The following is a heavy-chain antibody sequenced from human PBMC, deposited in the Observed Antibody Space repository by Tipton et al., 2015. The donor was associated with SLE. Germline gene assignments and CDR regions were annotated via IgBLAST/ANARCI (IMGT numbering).Heavy chain of an antibody. Sequence: QLVQSGGGLVQPGGSLRLSCVVSGFTFSDYSMDWVRQAPGKGLEWVGRSRNKVKSYSTEYAASVKGRFTISRDVSENSLYLEMNSLKTEDTAVYYCTSLVLQGTLPANNFDPWGQGTLVTVSS. CDR3: TSLVLQGTLPANNFDP. J-gene: IGHJ5*02. V-gene: IGHV3-72*01. D-gene: IGHD3-10*01. CDR2: SRNKVKSYST. CDR1: GFTFSDYS.